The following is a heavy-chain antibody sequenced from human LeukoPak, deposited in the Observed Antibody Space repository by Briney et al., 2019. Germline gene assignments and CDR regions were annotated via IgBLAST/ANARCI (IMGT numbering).Heavy chain of an antibody. CDR3: ASLLGYCSSTSCSPIDY. CDR1: GFTFSSYA. Sequence: GGSLTLSCAASGFTFSSYAMHWVRQAPGKGLEWVAVISYDGSNKYYADSVKGRFTISRDNSKNTLYLQMNSLRAEDTAVYYCASLLGYCSSTSCSPIDYWGQGTLVTVSS. CDR2: ISYDGSNK. D-gene: IGHD2-2*01. J-gene: IGHJ4*02. V-gene: IGHV3-30-3*01.